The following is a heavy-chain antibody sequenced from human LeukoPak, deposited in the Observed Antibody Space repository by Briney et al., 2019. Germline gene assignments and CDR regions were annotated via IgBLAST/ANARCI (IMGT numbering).Heavy chain of an antibody. CDR1: GFTFSSYG. J-gene: IGHJ4*02. CDR3: ARDGGLRLLLHRRGLMDY. V-gene: IGHV3-33*01. D-gene: IGHD3-22*01. CDR2: IWYDGSNK. Sequence: PGRSLRLSCAASGFTFSSYGMHWVRQAPGKGPEWVAVIWYDGSNKYYADSVKGRFTISRDNSKNTLYLQMNSLRAEDTAVYYCARDGGLRLLLHRRGLMDYWGQGTLVTVSS.